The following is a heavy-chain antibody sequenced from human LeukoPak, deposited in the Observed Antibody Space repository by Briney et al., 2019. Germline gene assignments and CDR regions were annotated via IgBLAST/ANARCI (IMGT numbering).Heavy chain of an antibody. Sequence: SETLSLTCTVSGGSISSYYWSWIRQPPGKGLEWIGYTYYSGSTNYNPSLKSRVTISVDTSKNQFSLKLSSVTAADTAVYYCARVFGDYDEGYYYHMDVWGKGTTVTISS. J-gene: IGHJ6*03. CDR3: ARVFGDYDEGYYYHMDV. V-gene: IGHV4-59*01. D-gene: IGHD4-17*01. CDR2: TYYSGST. CDR1: GGSISSYY.